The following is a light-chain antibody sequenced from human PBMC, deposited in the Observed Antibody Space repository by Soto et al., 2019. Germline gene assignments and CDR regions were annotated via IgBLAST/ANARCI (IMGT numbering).Light chain of an antibody. CDR3: SSFTCSSTPHVV. CDR2: DVS. V-gene: IGLV2-14*01. J-gene: IGLJ2*01. Sequence: QSVLTQPASVSGSPGQSITFSCTGSNCGDGASNYFSWYQQYPGKAPKLIIFDVSIRPSGVANRFSGSKSGSTASLTISGLQAEDEAGYYCSSFTCSSTPHVVFGGGTKLTVL. CDR1: NCGDGASNY.